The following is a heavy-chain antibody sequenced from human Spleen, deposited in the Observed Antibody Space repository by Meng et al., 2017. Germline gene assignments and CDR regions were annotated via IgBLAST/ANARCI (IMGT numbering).Heavy chain of an antibody. CDR3: ASGIYSCGRQ. Sequence: SETLSLTCVVSGGSISSIDWWSWVRQPPGKGLEWIGEIYHGEDTNYNPSLKSRVTIAIDKSKNQFSLQRSSVTAADTAVYYCASGIYSCGRQWGQGALVTVSS. J-gene: IGHJ4*02. CDR1: GGSISSIDW. D-gene: IGHD5-18*01. V-gene: IGHV4/OR15-8*02. CDR2: IYHGEDT.